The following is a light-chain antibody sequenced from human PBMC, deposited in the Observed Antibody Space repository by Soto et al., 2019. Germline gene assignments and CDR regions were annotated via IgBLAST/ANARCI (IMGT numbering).Light chain of an antibody. Sequence: QSALTQTASLSGSPGQSITISCTGTSSDIGSSNYVSWYQQHPGKAPKLMIFDVSYRPSGISDRFSGSKSGNTASLTISGLQPEDEADYYCSSYGASSTLFGGGTKVTVL. CDR1: SSDIGSSNY. CDR3: SSYGASSTL. V-gene: IGLV2-14*03. CDR2: DVS. J-gene: IGLJ3*02.